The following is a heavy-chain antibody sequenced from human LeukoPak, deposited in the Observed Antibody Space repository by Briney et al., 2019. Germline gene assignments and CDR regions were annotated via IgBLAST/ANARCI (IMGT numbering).Heavy chain of an antibody. D-gene: IGHD6-25*01. Sequence: GGSLRLSCAASGFTFSSYAMHWVRQAPGKGLEWVSFISGSGGSTYYADSVKGRFTISRDNSKNTLDLQMYSLKPEDTAVYYCAKEPTSYSSGWYFQDWGQGTLVTVSS. J-gene: IGHJ1*01. CDR2: ISGSGGST. V-gene: IGHV3-23*01. CDR1: GFTFSSYA. CDR3: AKEPTSYSSGWYFQD.